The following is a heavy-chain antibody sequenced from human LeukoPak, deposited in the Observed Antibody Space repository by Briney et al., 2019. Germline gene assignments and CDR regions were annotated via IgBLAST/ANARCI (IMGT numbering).Heavy chain of an antibody. Sequence: ASVKVSCKASGGTFSSYAISWVRQAPGQGLEWMGRIIPIFGTASYAQKFQGRVTITTDESTSTAYMELSSLRSEDTAVYYCARDLMGGYSSSWYYFDYWGQGTLVTVSS. CDR1: GGTFSSYA. J-gene: IGHJ4*02. CDR3: ARDLMGGYSSSWYYFDY. V-gene: IGHV1-69*05. CDR2: IIPIFGTA. D-gene: IGHD6-13*01.